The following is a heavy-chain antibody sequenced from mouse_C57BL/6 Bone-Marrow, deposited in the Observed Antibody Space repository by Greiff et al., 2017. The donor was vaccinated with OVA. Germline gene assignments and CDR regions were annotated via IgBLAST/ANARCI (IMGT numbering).Heavy chain of an antibody. V-gene: IGHV1-52*01. CDR3: ARACDPYFDV. D-gene: IGHD2-13*01. J-gene: IGHJ1*03. Sequence: QVQLKQPGAELVRPGSSVKLSCKASGYTFTSYWMHWVKQRPIQGLEWIGNIDPSDSDTHYNQKFKDKATLTVDKSSSTAYMQLSSLTSEDSAVYYCARACDPYFDVWGTGTTVTVSA. CDR2: IDPSDSDT. CDR1: GYTFTSYW.